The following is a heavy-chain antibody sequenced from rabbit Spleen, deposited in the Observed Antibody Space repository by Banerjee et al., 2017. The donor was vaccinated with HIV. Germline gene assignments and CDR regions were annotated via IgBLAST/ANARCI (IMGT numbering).Heavy chain of an antibody. V-gene: IGHV1S45*01. CDR1: GFSFSSSYY. Sequence: QEQLVESGGGLVQPEGSLTLTCTASGFSFSSSYYMCWVHQAPGKGLEWIGYINSGSGGVTYYANWAKGRSTSSKTSSTTVTLQMTSLTAADTAMYWCARSANIIGYSSELWGPGTLVTVS. CDR3: ARSANIIGYSSEL. J-gene: IGHJ4*01. CDR2: INSGSGGVT. D-gene: IGHD1-1*01.